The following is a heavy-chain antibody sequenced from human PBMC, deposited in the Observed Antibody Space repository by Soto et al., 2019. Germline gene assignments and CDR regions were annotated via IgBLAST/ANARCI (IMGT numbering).Heavy chain of an antibody. Sequence: GGSLRLSCAASGFTFSSYAMHWVRQAPGKGLEWVAVISYDGSNKYYADSVKGRFTISRDNSKNTLYLQMNSLRAEDTAVYYCARVGLSDILTGYDYCGQGPLVTVSS. CDR3: ARVGLSDILTGYDY. V-gene: IGHV3-30-3*01. CDR1: GFTFSSYA. D-gene: IGHD3-9*01. CDR2: ISYDGSNK. J-gene: IGHJ4*02.